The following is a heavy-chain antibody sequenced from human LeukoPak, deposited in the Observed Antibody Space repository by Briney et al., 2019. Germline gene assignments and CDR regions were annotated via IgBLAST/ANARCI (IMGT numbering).Heavy chain of an antibody. D-gene: IGHD3-10*01. Sequence: GASVKVSCKASGYSFTRYDVNWMRQATGQGLEWMGWRNPNRGETGYAQKFQGSVTMTRNTSISTAYMELSGLTSEHTPAYYCTRGSDSGSYPYSSGHGTLVTVSS. J-gene: IGHJ5*01. CDR3: TRGSDSGSYPYS. CDR2: RNPNRGET. CDR1: GYSFTRYD. V-gene: IGHV1-8*01.